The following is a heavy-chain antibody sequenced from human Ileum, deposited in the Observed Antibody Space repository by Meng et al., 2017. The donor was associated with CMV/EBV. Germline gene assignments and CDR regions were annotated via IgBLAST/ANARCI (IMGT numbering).Heavy chain of an antibody. Sequence: SQTLSLTRAVYGGSFSGYYWSWIRQPPGKGLEWIGEINHSGSTNYNPSLKSRVTISVDTSKNQFSLKLSSVTASDTAVYYCARERVYCSSTSCYRHYYYYGMDVWGQGTTVTVSS. D-gene: IGHD2-2*02. CDR2: INHSGST. V-gene: IGHV4-34*01. CDR3: ARERVYCSSTSCYRHYYYYGMDV. CDR1: GGSFSGYY. J-gene: IGHJ6*02.